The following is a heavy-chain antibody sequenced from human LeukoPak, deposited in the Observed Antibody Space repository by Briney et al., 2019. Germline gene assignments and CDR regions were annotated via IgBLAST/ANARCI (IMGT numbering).Heavy chain of an antibody. J-gene: IGHJ6*02. CDR2: IYYSGST. Sequence: SETLSLTCTISGGSLSRYYWSWIREPPGKGLEWIGYIYYSGSTNYIPSLKSRVTISVDTSKNQFSLKLNSVTAADTAVYYCASTPYYDSSGYPDVWGQGTTVTVSS. CDR1: GGSLSRYY. V-gene: IGHV4-59*08. CDR3: ASTPYYDSSGYPDV. D-gene: IGHD3-22*01.